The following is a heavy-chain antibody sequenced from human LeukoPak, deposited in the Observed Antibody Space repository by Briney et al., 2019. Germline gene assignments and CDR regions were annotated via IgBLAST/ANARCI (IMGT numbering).Heavy chain of an antibody. CDR1: GFTFSRYG. CDR3: AKALLTGTYYYYTMGV. D-gene: IGHD1-20*01. V-gene: IGHV3-30*02. J-gene: IGHJ6*02. Sequence: GGSLRLSCAASGFTFSRYGMHWVRQAPGKGLEWVAVIWYDGSNKYYADSVKGRFTISRDNSKNTLYLQMNSLRAEDTAVYHCAKALLTGTYYYYTMGVWGQGTTVTVSS. CDR2: IWYDGSNK.